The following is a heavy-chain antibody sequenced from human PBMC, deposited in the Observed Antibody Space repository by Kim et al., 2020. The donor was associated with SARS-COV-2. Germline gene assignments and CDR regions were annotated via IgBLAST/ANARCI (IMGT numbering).Heavy chain of an antibody. CDR3: ARRNADYVGWFDP. V-gene: IGHV5-51*01. Sequence: NPSFEGQVTISADKSISTAYLQWSSLRASDSAIYYCARRNADYVGWFDPWGQGTLVTVSS. J-gene: IGHJ5*02. D-gene: IGHD4-17*01.